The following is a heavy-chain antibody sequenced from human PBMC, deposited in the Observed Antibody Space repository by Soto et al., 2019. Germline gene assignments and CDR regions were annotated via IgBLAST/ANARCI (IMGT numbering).Heavy chain of an antibody. CDR3: ARENCSGGSCYAAVYRTPGGYFDY. CDR2: IYYSGST. Sequence: PSETLSLTCTVSGGSISSGGYYWSWIRQHPGKGLEWIGYIYYSGSTYYNPSLKSRVTISVDTSKNQFSLKLSSVTAADTAVYYCARENCSGGSCYAAVYRTPGGYFDYWGQGTLVTVSS. V-gene: IGHV4-31*03. CDR1: GGSISSGGYY. J-gene: IGHJ4*02. D-gene: IGHD2-15*01.